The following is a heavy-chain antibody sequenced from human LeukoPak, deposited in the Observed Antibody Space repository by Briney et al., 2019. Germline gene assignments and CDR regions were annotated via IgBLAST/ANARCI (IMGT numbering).Heavy chain of an antibody. Sequence: ASVKVSCKASGYTFTSYDINWVRQATGQGLEWMGWMNPNSGNTGYAQKFQGRVTITRNTSISTAYMELSSLRSEDTAVYYCARGQNYDFWSGYLDYFDYWGQGTLVTVSS. CDR2: MNPNSGNT. CDR3: ARGQNYDFWSGYLDYFDY. CDR1: GYTFTSYD. V-gene: IGHV1-8*03. J-gene: IGHJ4*02. D-gene: IGHD3-3*01.